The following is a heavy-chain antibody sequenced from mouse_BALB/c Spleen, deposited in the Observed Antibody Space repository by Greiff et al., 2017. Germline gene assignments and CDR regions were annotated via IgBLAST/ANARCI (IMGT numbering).Heavy chain of an antibody. CDR1: GFTFSSFG. CDR2: ISSGSSTI. Sequence: DVKLVESGGGLVQPGGSRKLSCAASGFTFSSFGMHWVRQAPEKGLEWVAYISSGSSTIYYADTVKGRFTISRDNPKNTLFLQMTSLRSEDTAMYYCARSGGITPYYYAMDYWGQGTSVTVSS. V-gene: IGHV5-17*02. J-gene: IGHJ4*01. D-gene: IGHD2-4*01. CDR3: ARSGGITPYYYAMDY.